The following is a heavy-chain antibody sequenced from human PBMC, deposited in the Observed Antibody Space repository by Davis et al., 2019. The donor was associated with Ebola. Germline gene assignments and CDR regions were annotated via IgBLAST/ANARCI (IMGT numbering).Heavy chain of an antibody. Sequence: PGGSLRLSCAASGFTFSSYSMNWVRQAPGKGLEWVSSTSSSSSYIYYADSVKGRFTISRDNAKNSLYLQMNSLRAEDTAVYYCAREYPGIAAAHFDYWGQGTLVTVSS. J-gene: IGHJ4*02. CDR2: TSSSSSYI. CDR1: GFTFSSYS. CDR3: AREYPGIAAAHFDY. D-gene: IGHD6-13*01. V-gene: IGHV3-21*01.